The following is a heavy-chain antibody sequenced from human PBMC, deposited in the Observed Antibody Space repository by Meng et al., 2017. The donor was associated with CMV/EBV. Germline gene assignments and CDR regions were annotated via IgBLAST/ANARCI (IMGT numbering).Heavy chain of an antibody. CDR2: TYYRSKWYN. CDR1: GDSVSSNSAA. Sequence: SETLSLTCAISGDSVSSNSAAWNWIRQSPSRGLEWLGRTYYRSKWYNDYAVSVKSRITINPDTSKNQFSLQLNSVTPEDTAVYYCARETIFGVVIIWVWFDPWGQGTLVTVSS. J-gene: IGHJ5*02. V-gene: IGHV6-1*01. D-gene: IGHD3-3*01. CDR3: ARETIFGVVIIWVWFDP.